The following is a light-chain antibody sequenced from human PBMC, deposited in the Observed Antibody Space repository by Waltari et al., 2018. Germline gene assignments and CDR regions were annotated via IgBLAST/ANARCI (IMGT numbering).Light chain of an antibody. CDR2: TSS. CDR3: QQLNTYPYT. Sequence: CRASQDINTYLAWYQLKPGKAPKLLISTSSTLQTGVPSRFSGSGSGPDFTLTITSLQPEDLATYYCQQLNTYPYTFGQGTKLEIK. CDR1: QDINTY. V-gene: IGKV1-9*01. J-gene: IGKJ2*01.